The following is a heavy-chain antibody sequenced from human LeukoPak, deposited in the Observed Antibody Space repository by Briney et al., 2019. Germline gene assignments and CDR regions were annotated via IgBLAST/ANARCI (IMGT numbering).Heavy chain of an antibody. D-gene: IGHD2-15*01. CDR3: AGGGDCSGGSCPHDY. J-gene: IGHJ4*02. CDR1: GGSISSYY. V-gene: IGHV4-59*01. Sequence: PSETLSLTCTVSGGSISSYYRSWIRQPPGKGLEWIGYIYYSGSTNYNPSLKSRVTISVDTSKNQFSLKLSSVTAADTAVYYCAGGGDCSGGSCPHDYWGQGTLVTVSS. CDR2: IYYSGST.